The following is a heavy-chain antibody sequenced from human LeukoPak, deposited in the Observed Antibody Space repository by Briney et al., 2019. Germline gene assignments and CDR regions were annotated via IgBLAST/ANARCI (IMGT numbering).Heavy chain of an antibody. Sequence: SETLSLTCTLSGGYIHTYYWAWIRQPAGKGLEWVGRANVSGHRDYNPSLKSRVSMSIDESANQFSLNLMSVTAADTAVYYCARDREHSYGSDFGHWGQGILVTVSA. D-gene: IGHD5-18*01. CDR3: ARDREHSYGSDFGH. V-gene: IGHV4-4*07. CDR2: ANVSGHR. CDR1: GGYIHTYY. J-gene: IGHJ4*02.